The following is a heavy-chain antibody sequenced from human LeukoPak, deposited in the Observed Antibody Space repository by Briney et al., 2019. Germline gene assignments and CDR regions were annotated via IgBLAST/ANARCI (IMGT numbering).Heavy chain of an antibody. D-gene: IGHD2-15*01. J-gene: IGHJ1*01. Sequence: PGGSLRLSCAASKFTFSRYSMSWVRQAPGKGLGWVSSITSSSSYTYYADSVKGRFTISRDNSKNTLYLQMNSLRAEDTAVYYCANSRYCRASEYFQHWGQGTLVTVSS. CDR3: ANSRYCRASEYFQH. CDR1: KFTFSRYS. CDR2: ITSSSSYT. V-gene: IGHV3-21*04.